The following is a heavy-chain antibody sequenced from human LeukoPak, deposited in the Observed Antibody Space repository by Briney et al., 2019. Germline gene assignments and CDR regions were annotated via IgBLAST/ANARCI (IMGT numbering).Heavy chain of an antibody. Sequence: SVKVSCKASGGTFSSYTISWVRQAPGQGLEWMGRIIPILGIANYAQKFQGRLTITADKSTSTAYMELSSLRSEDTAVYYCARELGCSSTSCKPWGQGTLVTVSS. J-gene: IGHJ5*02. V-gene: IGHV1-69*04. CDR1: GGTFSSYT. CDR3: ARELGCSSTSCKP. CDR2: IIPILGIA. D-gene: IGHD2-2*01.